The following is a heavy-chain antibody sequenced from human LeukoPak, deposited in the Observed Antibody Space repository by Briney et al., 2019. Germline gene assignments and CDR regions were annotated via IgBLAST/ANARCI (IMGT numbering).Heavy chain of an antibody. CDR2: IWYDGSNK. D-gene: IGHD3-10*01. CDR3: ARRDMVPGAHFDY. CDR1: GFTFSSYG. Sequence: GGSLRLSCAASGFTFSSYGMHWVRQAPGKGVEGVAVIWYDGSNKYYADSVQAPFTISPDNSQHPLYLQMNSLRAAATAVYYCARRDMVPGAHFDYWGQGTLVTVSS. V-gene: IGHV3-33*01. J-gene: IGHJ4*02.